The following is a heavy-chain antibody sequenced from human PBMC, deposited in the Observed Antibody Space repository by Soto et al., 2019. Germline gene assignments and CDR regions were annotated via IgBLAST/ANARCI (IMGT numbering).Heavy chain of an antibody. CDR3: TRYVSYDILTGYYSAPPDY. Sequence: GGSLRLSCTASGFTFGDYVMSWFRQAPGKGLEWVGFIRSKAYGGTTEYAASVKGRFTISRDDSKSIAYLQMNSLKTEDTAVYYCTRYVSYDILTGYYSAPPDYWGQGTLVTVSS. CDR1: GFTFGDYV. J-gene: IGHJ4*02. V-gene: IGHV3-49*03. CDR2: IRSKAYGGTT. D-gene: IGHD3-9*01.